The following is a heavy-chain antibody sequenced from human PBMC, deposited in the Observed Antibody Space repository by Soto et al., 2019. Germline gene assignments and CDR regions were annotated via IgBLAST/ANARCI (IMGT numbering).Heavy chain of an antibody. CDR2: IYYSGST. CDR3: ARQASEVYSSSPFRY. Sequence: QLQLQESGPGLVKPSETLSLTCAVSGGPISSGSYYWGWIRQPPGKGLEWIGSIYYSGSTCYNPALKSRVTISIDTSKNQFSLKLTSVTAADTAVYYCARQASEVYSSSPFRYWGQGTLVTVSS. CDR1: GGPISSGSYY. V-gene: IGHV4-39*01. J-gene: IGHJ4*02. D-gene: IGHD6-6*01.